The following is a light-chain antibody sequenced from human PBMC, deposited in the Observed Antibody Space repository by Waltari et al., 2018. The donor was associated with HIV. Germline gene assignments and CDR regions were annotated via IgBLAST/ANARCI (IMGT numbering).Light chain of an antibody. CDR1: SNDVGGHNY. Sequence: QSALTQPASASGSPGQSITIPCTGTSNDVGGHNYVPWYQQHPAKDPKLMINDVSNRPSGVSYRFSGYKSGNTASLTISGLQAEDEADYYCSSDTSGTYVLFGGGAKLAVL. V-gene: IGLV2-14*03. J-gene: IGLJ2*01. CDR3: SSDTSGTYVL. CDR2: DVS.